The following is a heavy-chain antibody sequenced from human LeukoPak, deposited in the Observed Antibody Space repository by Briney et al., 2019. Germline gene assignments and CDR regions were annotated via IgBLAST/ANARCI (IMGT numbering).Heavy chain of an antibody. J-gene: IGHJ5*02. D-gene: IGHD2-2*01. Sequence: SETLSLTCAVYGGSFSGYYWSWIRQPPGKGLELIGEINHSGSTNYNPSLKSRVTISVDTSKNQFSLKLSSVTAADTGVYYCARRKRSGCSSTSCLLNWFDPWGQGTLVTVSS. V-gene: IGHV4-34*01. CDR3: ARRKRSGCSSTSCLLNWFDP. CDR2: INHSGST. CDR1: GGSFSGYY.